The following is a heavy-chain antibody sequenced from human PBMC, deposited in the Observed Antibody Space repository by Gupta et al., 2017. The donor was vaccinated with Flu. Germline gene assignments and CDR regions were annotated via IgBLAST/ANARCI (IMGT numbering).Heavy chain of an antibody. CDR3: LREGGDRN. CDR2: ITTNTGSP. V-gene: IGHV7-4-1*02. J-gene: IGHJ1*01. Sequence: TGTTFSSYYMNGVRQAPGQGLEWMGWITTNTGSPTYDQGFTGRFVFSLDTSVRTAYLEISGLKAEDTAVYYCLREGGDRNWGQGTRVTVSS. D-gene: IGHD3-16*01. CDR1: GTTFSSYY.